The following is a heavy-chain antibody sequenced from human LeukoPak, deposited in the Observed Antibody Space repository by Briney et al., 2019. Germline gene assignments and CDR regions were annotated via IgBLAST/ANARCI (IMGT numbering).Heavy chain of an antibody. CDR2: ISSSGSTI. D-gene: IGHD3-10*01. CDR3: AKDAMVRGVIDAFDI. CDR1: GFTFSSYE. V-gene: IGHV3-48*03. J-gene: IGHJ3*02. Sequence: GGSLRLSCAVSGFTFSSYEMNWVRQAPGKGLEWVSYISSSGSTIYYADSVKGRFTISRDNAKNSLYLQMNSLRAEDTAVYYCAKDAMVRGVIDAFDIWGQGTMVTVSS.